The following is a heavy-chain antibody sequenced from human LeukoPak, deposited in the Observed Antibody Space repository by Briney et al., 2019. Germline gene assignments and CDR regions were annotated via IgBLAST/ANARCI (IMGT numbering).Heavy chain of an antibody. J-gene: IGHJ4*02. CDR2: ISPSNGAT. D-gene: IGHD6-25*01. Sequence: WASVKVSCKASGSMFAGHYRHWMRQAPGRGLEWMGWISPSNGATRYAQNFQGRVTMTRDTSISTAYMELSDLRSDDTAVYYCAVSVQAAAIPAFDNWGQGTLVTVSS. CDR3: AVSVQAAAIPAFDN. V-gene: IGHV1-2*02. CDR1: GSMFAGHY.